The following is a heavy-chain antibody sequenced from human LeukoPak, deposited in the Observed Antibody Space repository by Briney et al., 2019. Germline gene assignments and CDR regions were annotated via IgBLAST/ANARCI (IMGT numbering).Heavy chain of an antibody. CDR2: INAIFGTA. D-gene: IGHD1-26*01. V-gene: IGHV1-69*05. Sequence: ASVKVSCKASGGTFSSSAISWVRQAPGQGLEWMGGINAIFGTANYAQKFQGRVTITTDESTSTAYMELSSVRSEDTAVYYCASHGGSYSFDYWGQRTLVTVSS. CDR1: GGTFSSSA. J-gene: IGHJ4*02. CDR3: ASHGGSYSFDY.